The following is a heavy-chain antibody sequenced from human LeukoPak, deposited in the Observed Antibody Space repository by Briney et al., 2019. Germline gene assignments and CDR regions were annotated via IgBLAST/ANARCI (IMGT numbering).Heavy chain of an antibody. D-gene: IGHD3-22*01. CDR3: ARDNDYYDSSGLSADAFDI. V-gene: IGHV3-21*01. J-gene: IGHJ3*02. CDR2: ISSSSSYI. Sequence: KSGGSLRLSCAASGFTFSSYSMNWVRQAPGKGLEWVSSISSSSSYIYYADSVKGRFTISRDNAKNSLYLQMNSLRAEDTAVYYCARDNDYYDSSGLSADAFDIWGQGTMVTVSS. CDR1: GFTFSSYS.